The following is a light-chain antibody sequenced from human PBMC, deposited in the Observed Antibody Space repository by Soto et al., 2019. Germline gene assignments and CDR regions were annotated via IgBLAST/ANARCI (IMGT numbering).Light chain of an antibody. Sequence: DIPLTQSPSSLSASVGDRVTMTCQASQDINNYLNWYQQKPGKAPKLLIFDASSVETGVPSRFSGSGSGTHFTFTISSLEPEDIATYHCQQYEDLPLTFGGGTRVELK. J-gene: IGKJ4*01. CDR3: QQYEDLPLT. V-gene: IGKV1-33*01. CDR1: QDINNY. CDR2: DAS.